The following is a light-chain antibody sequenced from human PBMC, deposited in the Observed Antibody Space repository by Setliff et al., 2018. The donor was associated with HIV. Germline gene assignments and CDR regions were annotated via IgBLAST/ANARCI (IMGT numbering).Light chain of an antibody. J-gene: IGLJ1*01. V-gene: IGLV2-14*01. CDR1: SSDVGSYNY. Sequence: QSALTQPASVSGSPGQSITISCTGTSSDVGSYNYVSWYQQHPGKAPKLMISEVSNRPSGVSNRFSGSKSDNTASLTISGLQAEDEADYFCSSFTTTTTLVFETGTKVTVL. CDR2: EVS. CDR3: SSFTTTTTLV.